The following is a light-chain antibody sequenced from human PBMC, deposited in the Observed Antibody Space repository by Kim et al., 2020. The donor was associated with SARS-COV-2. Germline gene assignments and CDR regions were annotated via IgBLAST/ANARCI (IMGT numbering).Light chain of an antibody. Sequence: SSELTQDPAVSVALGQTVRITCQGDSLRRYYASWYQQKPGQAPVLVIYGKNNRASGIPDRFSGSSSGNTASLTITGAQAEDEADYYCNSRDSSGNHLVFG. CDR3: NSRDSSGNHLV. CDR1: SLRRYY. J-gene: IGLJ2*01. V-gene: IGLV3-19*01. CDR2: GKN.